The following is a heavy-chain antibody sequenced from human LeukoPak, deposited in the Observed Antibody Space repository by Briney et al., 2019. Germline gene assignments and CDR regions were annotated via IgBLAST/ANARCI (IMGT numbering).Heavy chain of an antibody. Sequence: PSQTLSLTCTVSGGSVTSGNYYWNWIRQPAGKGLGWIGRIYTNGGASYNPSLKSRVTISIDASKNQFSLKLSSVTAADTAVYYCAREPPGYWGQGILVTVSS. CDR2: IYTNGGA. CDR3: AREPPGY. V-gene: IGHV4-61*02. J-gene: IGHJ4*02. CDR1: GGSVTSGNYY.